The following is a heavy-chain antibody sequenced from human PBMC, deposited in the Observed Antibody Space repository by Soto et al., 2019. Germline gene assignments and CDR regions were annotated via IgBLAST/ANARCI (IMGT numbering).Heavy chain of an antibody. Sequence: QVQLVQSGAEVKKPGSSVKVSCKASGGTFSSYTISWVRQAPGQGLEWMGRIIPILGIANYAQKFQGRVTSTADKSTSTAYMELSSLRSEDTAVYYCAREVCSGGSCYLSFDYWGQGTLVTVSS. CDR2: IIPILGIA. CDR1: GGTFSSYT. D-gene: IGHD2-15*01. CDR3: AREVCSGGSCYLSFDY. V-gene: IGHV1-69*08. J-gene: IGHJ4*02.